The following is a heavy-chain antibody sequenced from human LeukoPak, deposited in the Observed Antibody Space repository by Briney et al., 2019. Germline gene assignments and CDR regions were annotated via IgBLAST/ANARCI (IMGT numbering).Heavy chain of an antibody. D-gene: IGHD6-13*01. CDR3: AREEQQLKGGRYYYYMDV. CDR1: GYTFTSYY. Sequence: GASVKVSCKASGYTFTSYYMHWVRQAPGQGLEWMGIINPSGGSTSYAQKFQGRVTMTRDTSTSTVYMELSRLRSDDTAVYYCAREEQQLKGGRYYYYMDVWGKGTTVTVSS. CDR2: INPSGGST. J-gene: IGHJ6*03. V-gene: IGHV1-46*01.